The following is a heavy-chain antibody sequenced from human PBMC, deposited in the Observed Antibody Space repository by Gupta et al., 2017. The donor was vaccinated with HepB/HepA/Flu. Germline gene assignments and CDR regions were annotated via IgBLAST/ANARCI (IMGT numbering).Heavy chain of an antibody. D-gene: IGHD2-2*01. CDR1: GGTFSSYA. CDR2: IIPIFGTA. Sequence: GGTFSSYAISWVRQAPGQGLEWMGGIIPIFGTANYAQKFQGRVTITADESTSTAYMELSSLRSEDTAVYYCARDPTQYCSSTSCSIGDWFDPWGQGTLVTVSS. CDR3: ARDPTQYCSSTSCSIGDWFDP. J-gene: IGHJ5*02. V-gene: IGHV1-69*01.